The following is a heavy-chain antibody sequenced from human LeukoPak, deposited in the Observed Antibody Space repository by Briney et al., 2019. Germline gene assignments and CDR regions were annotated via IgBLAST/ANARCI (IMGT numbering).Heavy chain of an antibody. D-gene: IGHD4-17*01. V-gene: IGHV3-7*01. Sequence: GGSLRLSCAASGFSFTTYWMGWVRQAPGKGLEWVANINQDESSQYYVDAVRGRFTISRDNAKNSLNLQMNSLRGEDTAVHFCARPGPVTKDHYCDYWGQGTLVTVSS. CDR2: INQDESSQ. CDR1: GFSFTTYW. J-gene: IGHJ4*02. CDR3: ARPGPVTKDHYCDY.